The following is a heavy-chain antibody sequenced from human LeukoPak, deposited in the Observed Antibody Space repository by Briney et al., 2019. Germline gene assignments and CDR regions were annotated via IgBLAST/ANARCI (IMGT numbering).Heavy chain of an antibody. D-gene: IGHD6-19*01. Sequence: PGGSLRLSCAASGFIFTNYAMNWVRQAPGKGLEWVSGVNRVGDDTYYADSVKGRFTISRDNSRNTLYLQMNSLRAEDTAVYYCAKRRTIAVVGPFDYWGQGTLVTVSS. CDR2: VNRVGDDT. V-gene: IGHV3-23*01. CDR3: AKRRTIAVVGPFDY. J-gene: IGHJ4*02. CDR1: GFIFTNYA.